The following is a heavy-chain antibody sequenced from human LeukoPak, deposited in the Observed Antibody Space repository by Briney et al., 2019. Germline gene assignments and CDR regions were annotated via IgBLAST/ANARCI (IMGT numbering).Heavy chain of an antibody. D-gene: IGHD3-16*01. CDR2: ISSSGSTI. Sequence: GGSLRLSCAASGFTFSSYEMNWVRQAPGKGLEWVSYISSSGSTIYYADSVKGRFTISRDNAKNSLYLQMNSLKTEDTAVYYCSRPGESYYAHDYWGQGTLVTVSS. V-gene: IGHV3-48*03. CDR3: SRPGESYYAHDY. CDR1: GFTFSSYE. J-gene: IGHJ4*02.